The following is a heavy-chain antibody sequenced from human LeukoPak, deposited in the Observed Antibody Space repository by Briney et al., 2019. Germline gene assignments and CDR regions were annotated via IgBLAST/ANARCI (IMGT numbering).Heavy chain of an antibody. CDR2: IIPILGIA. D-gene: IGHD6-13*01. CDR3: VRDPDSSSRWDY. J-gene: IGHJ4*02. CDR1: GGTFSSYA. Sequence: SVKVSCKASGGTFSSYAISWVRQAPGQGLEWMGRIIPILGIANYAQKFQGRVTITADKSTSTAYMELSSLRSEDTAVYYCVRDPDSSSRWDYWGQGTLVTVSS. V-gene: IGHV1-69*04.